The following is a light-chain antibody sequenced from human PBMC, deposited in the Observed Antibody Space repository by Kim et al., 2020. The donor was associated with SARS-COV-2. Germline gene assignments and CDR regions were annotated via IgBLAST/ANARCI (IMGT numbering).Light chain of an antibody. CDR3: QQYGTSPQT. V-gene: IGKV3-20*01. CDR2: GAS. CDR1: QSVSSGY. J-gene: IGKJ5*01. Sequence: IVLTQSPGTLSVSPGGRATVSCRASQSVSSGYLAWFQHKPGQAPRLLIYGASSRATGIPDRFSGSGSGTDFTLTISRVEPEDFAVYYCQQYGTSPQTFGQGTRLEIK.